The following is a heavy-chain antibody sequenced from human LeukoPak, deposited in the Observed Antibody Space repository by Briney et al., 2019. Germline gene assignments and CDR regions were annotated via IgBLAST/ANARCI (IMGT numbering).Heavy chain of an antibody. J-gene: IGHJ4*02. Sequence: GASVKVSCKASGGTFSSYAISWVRQAPGQGLEWMGRIIPILGIANYAQKFQGRVTITADKSTSTAYMELSSLRSEDTAVYYCAREGGIQLWFFDYWGQGTLVTVSS. CDR1: GGTFSSYA. D-gene: IGHD5-18*01. CDR3: AREGGIQLWFFDY. CDR2: IIPILGIA. V-gene: IGHV1-69*04.